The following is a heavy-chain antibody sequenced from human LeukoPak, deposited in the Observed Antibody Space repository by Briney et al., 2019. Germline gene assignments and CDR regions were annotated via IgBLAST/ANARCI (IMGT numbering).Heavy chain of an antibody. CDR3: ARDGPDYDYVWGSYRPHDAFDI. Sequence: GGSLRLSCAASGFTFSDYYMSWIRQAPGKGLEWVSYISSSGSTIYYADSVKGRFTISRDNAKNSLYLQMNSLRAEDTAVYYCARDGPDYDYVWGSYRPHDAFDIWGQGTMVTVSS. V-gene: IGHV3-11*04. J-gene: IGHJ3*02. D-gene: IGHD3-16*02. CDR2: ISSSGSTI. CDR1: GFTFSDYY.